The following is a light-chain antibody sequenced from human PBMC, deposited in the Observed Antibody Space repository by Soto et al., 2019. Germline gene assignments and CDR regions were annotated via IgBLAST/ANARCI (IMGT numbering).Light chain of an antibody. CDR1: QSISGW. J-gene: IGKJ2*01. CDR2: DAS. Sequence: DIQMTQSPSNLSASVGDRVTITCRASQSISGWLAWYQQKPGKAPKLLIYDASSLESGVPSRFSGSGSGTEFTLTISSLQPDDFATYFCQQYNSYSYTFGQGTKLEIK. CDR3: QQYNSYSYT. V-gene: IGKV1-5*01.